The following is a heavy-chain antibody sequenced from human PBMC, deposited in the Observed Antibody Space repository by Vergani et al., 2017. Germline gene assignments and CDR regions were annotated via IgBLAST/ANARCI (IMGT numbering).Heavy chain of an antibody. D-gene: IGHD2-21*01. Sequence: QAQLQESGPRLVKPSQTLSLTCSFSGGPLDLHSQTWGWIRQPAGEGLEWMGLIDVKGNSNFSPSLESRVTMSADASRGRFSLNLRSVTTSDTAVYYCVRVLHTSYILGAFDIWGQGIKVTVSS. CDR3: VRVLHTSYILGAFDI. CDR2: IDVKGNS. V-gene: IGHV4-61*02. J-gene: IGHJ3*02. CDR1: GGPLDLHSQT.